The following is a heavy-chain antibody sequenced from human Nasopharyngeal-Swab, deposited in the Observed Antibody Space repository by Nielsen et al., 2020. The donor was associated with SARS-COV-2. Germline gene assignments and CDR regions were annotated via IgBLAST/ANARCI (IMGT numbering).Heavy chain of an antibody. V-gene: IGHV7-4-1*02. CDR2: INTNTGNP. D-gene: IGHD3-10*01. CDR1: GYTFTSSA. CDR3: ARDPEFRPPYYYYGMDV. J-gene: IGHJ6*02. Sequence: ASVKVSCKASGYTFTSSAMNWVRQAPGQGLEWMGWINTNTGNPTYAQGFTGRFVFSLDTSVSTAYLQISSLKAEDTAVYYCARDPEFRPPYYYYGMDVWGQGTTVTVSS.